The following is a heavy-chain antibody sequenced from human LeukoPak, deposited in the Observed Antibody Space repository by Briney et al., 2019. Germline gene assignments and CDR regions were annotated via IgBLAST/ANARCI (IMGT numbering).Heavy chain of an antibody. CDR3: AKAREYYYYGMDV. D-gene: IGHD2/OR15-2a*01. V-gene: IGHV3-23*01. CDR2: ISDSGHTT. CDR1: GFTFKNSA. J-gene: IGHJ6*02. Sequence: GGSLRLSCAASGFTFKNSAMSWVRQAPGKGLVWVSAISDSGHTTYYADSVKGRFTISRDNSKNTLYLQINSLRAEDTAVYYCAKAREYYYYGMDVWGQGTTVTVSS.